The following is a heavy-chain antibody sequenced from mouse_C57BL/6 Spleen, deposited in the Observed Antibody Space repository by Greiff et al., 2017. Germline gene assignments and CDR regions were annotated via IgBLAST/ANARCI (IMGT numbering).Heavy chain of an antibody. CDR2: IRNKANGYTT. V-gene: IGHV7-3*01. CDR3: ARYDYDCWYFDV. J-gene: IGHJ1*03. CDR1: GFTFTDYY. Sequence: EVKLMESGGGLVQPGGSLSLSCAASGFTFTDYYMSWVRQPPGKALEWLGFIRNKANGYTTEYSASVKGRFTISRDNSQSILYLQMNALRAEDSATYYCARYDYDCWYFDVWGTGTTVTVSS. D-gene: IGHD2-4*01.